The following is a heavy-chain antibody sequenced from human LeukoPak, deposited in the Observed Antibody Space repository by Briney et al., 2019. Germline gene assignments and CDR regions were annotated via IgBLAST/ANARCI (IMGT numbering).Heavy chain of an antibody. D-gene: IGHD3-9*01. V-gene: IGHV3-23*01. CDR1: GFSFSDYG. CDR2: ISASGDTT. CDR3: AKVGGYYDILTGYPWYFDL. Sequence: GGSLRLSCAASGFSFSDYGMSWVRQAPGKGLEWVSAISASGDTTYHADSMKGRFTISRDNSKNTLYLQMNSLRAEDTAVYYCAKVGGYYDILTGYPWYFDLWGRGTLLTVSS. J-gene: IGHJ2*01.